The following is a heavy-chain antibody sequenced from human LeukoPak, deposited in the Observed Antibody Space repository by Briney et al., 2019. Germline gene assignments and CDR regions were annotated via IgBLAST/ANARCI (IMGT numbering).Heavy chain of an antibody. V-gene: IGHV3-23*01. D-gene: IGHD3-22*01. J-gene: IGHJ4*02. CDR1: GGTFSSYA. CDR3: AQADTITMIVVVVGALY. Sequence: GASVKVSCKASGGTFSSYAISWVRQAPGKGLEWVSAISGSGGSTYYADSVKGRFTISRDNSKNTLYLQMNSLRAEDTAVYYCAQADTITMIVVVVGALYWGQGTLVTVSS. CDR2: ISGSGGST.